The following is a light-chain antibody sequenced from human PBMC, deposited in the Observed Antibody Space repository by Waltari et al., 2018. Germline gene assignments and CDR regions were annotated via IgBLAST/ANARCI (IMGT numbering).Light chain of an antibody. CDR1: SSDVGGRDF. CDR3: RSYTTKTTLV. J-gene: IGLJ3*02. CDR2: DVS. Sequence: QSGLTQPASVSGSPGQSITISCTGASSDVGGRDFVSWYQQHPGKAPKLLIFDVSKRPSGVSNRFSASKSGNTASLTISGLQAEDEADYYCRSYTTKTTLVFGGGTKLTVL. V-gene: IGLV2-14*01.